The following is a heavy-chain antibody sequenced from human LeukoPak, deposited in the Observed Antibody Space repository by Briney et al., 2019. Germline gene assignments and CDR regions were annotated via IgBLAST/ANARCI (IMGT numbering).Heavy chain of an antibody. CDR3: ARDSAYYDILTGYPGEYYFDY. CDR2: IYTSGST. J-gene: IGHJ4*02. Sequence: PSETLSLTCTVSGSCISSYYWSWIRQPAGKGLEWIGRIYTSGSTNCNPSLKSRVTMSVDTSKNQFSLKLSSVTAADTAVYYCARDSAYYDILTGYPGEYYFDYWGQGTLVTVSS. V-gene: IGHV4-4*07. D-gene: IGHD3-9*01. CDR1: GSCISSYY.